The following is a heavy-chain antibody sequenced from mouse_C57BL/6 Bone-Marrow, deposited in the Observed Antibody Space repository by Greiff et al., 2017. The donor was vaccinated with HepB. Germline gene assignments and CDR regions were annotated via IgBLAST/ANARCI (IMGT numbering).Heavy chain of an antibody. CDR3: ARLLRLYYFDY. CDR2: INPNNGGT. J-gene: IGHJ2*01. CDR1: GYTFTDYY. Sequence: DVQLQQSGPELVKPGASVKISCKASGYTFTDYYMNWVKQSHGKSLEWIGDINPNNGGTSYNQKFKGKATLTVDKSSSTAYMELRSLTSEDSAVYYCARLLRLYYFDYWGQGTTLTVSS. V-gene: IGHV1-26*01. D-gene: IGHD1-1*01.